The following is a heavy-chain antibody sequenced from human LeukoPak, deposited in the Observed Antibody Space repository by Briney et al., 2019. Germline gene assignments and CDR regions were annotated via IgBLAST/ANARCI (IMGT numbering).Heavy chain of an antibody. CDR2: IKPDGSEK. J-gene: IGHJ3*02. V-gene: IGHV3-7*01. Sequence: GGSLRLSCAASGFTFGSYWMSWVRQAPGKGLVWVANIKPDGSEKSYVDSVKGRFTISRDNARNSLYLQMNSLRAEDTAVYYCARNAYDMWGQGTVVTVSS. CDR3: ARNAYDM. CDR1: GFTFGSYW.